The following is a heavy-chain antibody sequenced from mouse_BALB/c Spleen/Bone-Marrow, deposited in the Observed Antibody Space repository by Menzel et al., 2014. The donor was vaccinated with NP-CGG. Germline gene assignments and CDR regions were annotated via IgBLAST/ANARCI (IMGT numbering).Heavy chain of an antibody. V-gene: IGHV1-69*02. J-gene: IGHJ1*01. D-gene: IGHD2-3*01. CDR2: IDPSDSET. Sequence: VQLQQSGAELVKPGAPVKLSCKASGYTFTSYWMNWVKQRPGRGLEWIGRIDPSDSETHYKQKFKDKATLTVDKSSSTAYIQLSSLTSEDSAVYYCARSHGYYPYWYFDVWGAGTTVTVSS. CDR3: ARSHGYYPYWYFDV. CDR1: GYTFTSYW.